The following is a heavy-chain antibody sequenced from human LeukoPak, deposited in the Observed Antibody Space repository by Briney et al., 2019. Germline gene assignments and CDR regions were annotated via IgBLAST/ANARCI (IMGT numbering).Heavy chain of an antibody. V-gene: IGHV4-59*01. J-gene: IGHJ4*02. CDR3: ARGVTYSSSFSGYYCANPYYFDY. CDR2: IYYSGST. D-gene: IGHD3-22*01. Sequence: SETLSLTCTVSGGSISSYYWSWIRQPPGKGPEWIGYIYYSGSTNYNPSLKSRVTISVDTSKNQFSLKLSSVTAADTAVYYCARGVTYSSSFSGYYCANPYYFDYWGQGTLVTVSS. CDR1: GGSISSYY.